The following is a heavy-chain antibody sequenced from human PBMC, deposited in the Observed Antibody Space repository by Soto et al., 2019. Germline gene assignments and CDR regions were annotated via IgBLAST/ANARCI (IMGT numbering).Heavy chain of an antibody. J-gene: IGHJ2*01. Sequence: QVQLQESGPGLVKPSQTLSLSCTVSGASISSGRYYWNWIRQHPGKGLEWIGYVYYSGSTNYNPSLKSRVSISLDTSENQLSLKLTSVTAADTAVYYCVRGHGVVVTTLPYWYFDLWGRGTLVTVSS. V-gene: IGHV4-31*03. CDR3: VRGHGVVVTTLPYWYFDL. D-gene: IGHD2-21*02. CDR1: GASISSGRYY. CDR2: VYYSGST.